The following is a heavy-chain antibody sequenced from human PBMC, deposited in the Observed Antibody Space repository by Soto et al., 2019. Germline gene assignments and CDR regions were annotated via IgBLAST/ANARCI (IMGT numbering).Heavy chain of an antibody. CDR1: GFTFSSYA. J-gene: IGHJ6*02. V-gene: IGHV3-23*01. Sequence: GSLRLSCAASGFTFSSYAMSWVRQAPGKGLEWVSAISGSGGSTYYADSVKGRFTISRDNSKNTLYLQMNSLRAEDTAVYYCAKDSSGSGWLYYYYSMDVWGQGSTVTVSS. D-gene: IGHD2-15*01. CDR2: ISGSGGST. CDR3: AKDSSGSGWLYYYYSMDV.